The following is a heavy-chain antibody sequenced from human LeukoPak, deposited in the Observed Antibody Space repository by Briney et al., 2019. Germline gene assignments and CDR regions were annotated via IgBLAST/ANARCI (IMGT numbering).Heavy chain of an antibody. D-gene: IGHD6-13*01. V-gene: IGHV4-59*01. CDR3: ARGGSTYDY. J-gene: IGHJ4*02. CDR2: IYYSGTT. CDR1: GGSIYNYY. Sequence: PSGTLPLTCTVSGGSIYNYYWSWIRQPPGKGLEWIGYIYYSGTTTYNPSLRTRVTISVDTSENQLSLVLTSVTAADTAVYYCARGGSTYDYWGQGTLVTVSS.